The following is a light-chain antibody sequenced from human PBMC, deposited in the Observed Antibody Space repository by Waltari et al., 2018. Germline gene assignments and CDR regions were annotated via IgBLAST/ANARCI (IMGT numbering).Light chain of an antibody. CDR2: DVT. J-gene: IGLJ2*01. CDR1: NSDVGSLGL. V-gene: IGLV2-23*02. Sequence: QSALIQPASLSGSPGQSITLSCTGINSDVGSLGLVSWYQQHQGKAPKLILYDVTKRPSVVSHPFSVSSSCDTASLTISTLQAEDEADYYCSSYANYVTFFGGGTKLTVL. CDR3: SSYANYVTF.